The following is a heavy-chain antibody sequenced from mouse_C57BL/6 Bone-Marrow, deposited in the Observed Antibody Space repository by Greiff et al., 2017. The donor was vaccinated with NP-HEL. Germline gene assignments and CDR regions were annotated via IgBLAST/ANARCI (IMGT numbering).Heavy chain of an antibody. CDR3: TTEEGDDYDDFAY. CDR1: GFNITDYY. Sequence: EVQLQPSGAELVRPGASVKLSCTASGFNITDYYMHWVKQRPEQGLEWIGRIDPADGYTKYAQKFQGKATLTADTSSNTAYLQRSSLTSEDTAVYYCTTEEGDDYDDFAYWGQGTLVTVSA. V-gene: IGHV14-1*01. D-gene: IGHD2-4*01. J-gene: IGHJ3*01. CDR2: IDPADGYT.